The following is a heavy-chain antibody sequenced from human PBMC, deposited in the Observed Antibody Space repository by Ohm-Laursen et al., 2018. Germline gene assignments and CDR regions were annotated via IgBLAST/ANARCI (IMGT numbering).Heavy chain of an antibody. D-gene: IGHD3-3*01. J-gene: IGHJ3*02. Sequence: GSLRLSCTASGFTFSSYAMTWVRQAPGKGLEWVSTISYSGGSTYYADSVKGRFTISRDNSKNTLFLQMNSLRAEDTAVYYCAKEPGYSDFRPDAFDIWGQGTMVTVAS. CDR2: ISYSGGST. CDR3: AKEPGYSDFRPDAFDI. CDR1: GFTFSSYA. V-gene: IGHV3-23*01.